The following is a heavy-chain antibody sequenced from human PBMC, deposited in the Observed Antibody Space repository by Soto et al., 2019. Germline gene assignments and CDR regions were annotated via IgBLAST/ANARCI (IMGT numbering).Heavy chain of an antibody. CDR2: IYWDNDR. J-gene: IGHJ5*01. V-gene: IGHV2-5*02. CDR3: EHRVSYSAWDVGWFDS. D-gene: IGHD1-26*01. Sequence: QITLKESGPTLVEPTQTLTLTCSFSGFSLTNSGVGVGWFRQAPGKALECLGIIYWDNDRRYNPSLKTRLTITKDTSQNQVVLSMTYMEPVDTGTYYCEHRVSYSAWDVGWFDSGGQGTPVTVS. CDR1: GFSLTNSGVG.